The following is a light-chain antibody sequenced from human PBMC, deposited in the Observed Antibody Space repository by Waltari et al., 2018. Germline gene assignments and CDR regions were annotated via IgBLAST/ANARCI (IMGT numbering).Light chain of an antibody. CDR3: SMYMGSGIWV. V-gene: IGLV8-61*01. J-gene: IGLJ3*02. CDR1: SCSVSRTSS. CDR2: KGN. Sequence: QTVLTQEPSLSVSPGGTVTLTCALSSCSVSRTSSAPWYQQPPGLPPRTLVYKGNGRSSGVPDRFSGSILGNKAALTITGAQADDESDYYCSMYMGSGIWVFGGGTKLTVL.